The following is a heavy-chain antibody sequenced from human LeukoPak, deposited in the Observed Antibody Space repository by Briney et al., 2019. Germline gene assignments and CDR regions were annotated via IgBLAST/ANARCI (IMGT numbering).Heavy chain of an antibody. CDR1: GFTFTNYA. V-gene: IGHV3-23*01. D-gene: IGHD2-2*01. CDR3: AKRPADCSTITCPLINYDYYGMDV. J-gene: IGHJ6*02. CDR2: TSGGGGSA. Sequence: GGSLRLSCAASGFTFTNYAMTWVRQAPGKGLEWVSATSGGGGSAYYADSVKGRFTISRDNSKNTLYLQMNSLRAEDTAVYYCAKRPADCSTITCPLINYDYYGMDVWGQGTTVTVSS.